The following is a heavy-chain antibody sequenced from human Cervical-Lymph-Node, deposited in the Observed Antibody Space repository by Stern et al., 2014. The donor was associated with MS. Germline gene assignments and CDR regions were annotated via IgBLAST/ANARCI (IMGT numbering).Heavy chain of an antibody. Sequence: QVQLVQSGAEVKKPGTSVKVSCKASGGTFTSFSINWVRQVPGQSLEWMGGIIPIFDTQNFAQKFQGRVTITADSSTSTVYMALNSLRSDDTAVYYCVLPSKVTTAAFDVWGRGTMVTVSS. D-gene: IGHD4-17*01. J-gene: IGHJ3*01. CDR3: VLPSKVTTAAFDV. CDR1: GGTFTSFS. CDR2: IIPIFDTQ. V-gene: IGHV1-69*06.